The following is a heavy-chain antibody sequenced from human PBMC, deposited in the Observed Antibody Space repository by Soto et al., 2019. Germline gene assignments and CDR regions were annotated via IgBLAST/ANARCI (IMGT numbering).Heavy chain of an antibody. D-gene: IGHD3-22*01. Sequence: SVKVSCKASGGTFSSYAISWVRQAPGQGLEWMGGIIPIFGTANYAQKFQGRVTITADKSTSTPYMELSSLRSEDTAVYYCASLRDSSGYYYYYYGMDVWGQGTTVTVSS. CDR1: GGTFSSYA. CDR2: IIPIFGTA. CDR3: ASLRDSSGYYYYYYGMDV. V-gene: IGHV1-69*06. J-gene: IGHJ6*02.